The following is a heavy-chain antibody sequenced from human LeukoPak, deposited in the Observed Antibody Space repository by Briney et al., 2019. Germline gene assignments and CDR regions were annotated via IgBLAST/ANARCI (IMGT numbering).Heavy chain of an antibody. J-gene: IGHJ4*02. V-gene: IGHV3-11*04. Sequence: GGSLRLSCAASGFTFSDYYMSWIRQAPGKGLEWVSYISSSGSTIYYADSVKGRFTISRDNAKNSLYLQMNSLRAEDTAVYYCAKDLSSYYDFFIDYWGQGTLVTVSS. CDR1: GFTFSDYY. D-gene: IGHD3-3*01. CDR3: AKDLSSYYDFFIDY. CDR2: ISSSGSTI.